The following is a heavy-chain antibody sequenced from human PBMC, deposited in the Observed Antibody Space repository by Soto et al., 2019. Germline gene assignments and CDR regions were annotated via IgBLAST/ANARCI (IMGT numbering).Heavy chain of an antibody. Sequence: LRLSCAASGFPFSSYGMNCVRQAPGKGLEWVSSISSRSSYIYYADSVQGRFTISRDNAKNTLALQMHSLRAEDTAVYYCARVTGGWATYYFDYWGQGTLVTVSS. CDR1: GFPFSSYG. D-gene: IGHD7-27*01. J-gene: IGHJ4*02. V-gene: IGHV3-21*01. CDR2: ISSRSSYI. CDR3: ARVTGGWATYYFDY.